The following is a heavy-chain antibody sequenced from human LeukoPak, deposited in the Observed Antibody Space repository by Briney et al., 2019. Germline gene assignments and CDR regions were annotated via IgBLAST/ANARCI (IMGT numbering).Heavy chain of an antibody. J-gene: IGHJ5*02. Sequence: SVKVSCKASGGTFSSYAISWVRQAPGPGLEWMGGIIPIFGTANYAQKFQGRVTITTDESTSTAYMELSSLRSEDTAVYYCARVTGYYDSSGYFGWFDPWGQGTLVTVSS. D-gene: IGHD3-22*01. V-gene: IGHV1-69*05. CDR1: GGTFSSYA. CDR2: IIPIFGTA. CDR3: ARVTGYYDSSGYFGWFDP.